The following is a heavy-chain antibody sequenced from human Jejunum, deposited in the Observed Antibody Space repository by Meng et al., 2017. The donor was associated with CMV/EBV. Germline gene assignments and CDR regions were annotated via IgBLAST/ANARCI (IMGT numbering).Heavy chain of an antibody. J-gene: IGHJ6*02. V-gene: IGHV3-66*02. CDR3: ARQTVVAGSYYGMDV. D-gene: IGHD2-2*01. CDR2: IYSGGTA. CDR1: GFTVCSNS. Sequence: SGFTVCSNSLSWVRQAPGKGLEWVSIIYSGGTAYYADSVKGRFTISRDNSKNALSLQMGSLRAEDTAVYYCARQTVVAGSYYGMDVWGQGTTVTVSS.